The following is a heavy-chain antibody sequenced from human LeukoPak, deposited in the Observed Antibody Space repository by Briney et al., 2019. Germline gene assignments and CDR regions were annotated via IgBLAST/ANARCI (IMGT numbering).Heavy chain of an antibody. CDR3: ARDLYCSGGSCYVGSDY. D-gene: IGHD2-15*01. V-gene: IGHV3-21*01. J-gene: IGHJ4*02. Sequence: PGGSLRLSCAASGFTFSSYSMNWVRQAPGKGLEWVSSISSSSSYIYYADSVKGRFTISRDNAKNSLYLQMNSLRAEDTAVYYCARDLYCSGGSCYVGSDYWGQGTLVTVSS. CDR2: ISSSSSYI. CDR1: GFTFSSYS.